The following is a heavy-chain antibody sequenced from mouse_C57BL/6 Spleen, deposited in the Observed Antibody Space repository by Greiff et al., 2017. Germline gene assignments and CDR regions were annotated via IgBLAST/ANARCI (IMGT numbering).Heavy chain of an antibody. CDR3: TRTTTVVAPYFDV. D-gene: IGHD1-1*01. V-gene: IGHV1-15*01. J-gene: IGHJ1*03. CDR1: GYTFTDYE. Sequence: VQLQQSGAELVRPGASVTLSCKASGYTFTDYEMHWVKQTPVHGLEWIGAIDPETGGTAYNQKFKGKAILTADKSSSTAYMELRSLTSEDSAGYYCTRTTTVVAPYFDVWGTGTTVTVSS. CDR2: IDPETGGT.